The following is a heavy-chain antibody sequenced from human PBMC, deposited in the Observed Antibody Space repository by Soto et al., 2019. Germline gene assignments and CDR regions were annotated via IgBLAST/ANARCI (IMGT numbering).Heavy chain of an antibody. CDR3: ARGSTTEKVDS. J-gene: IGHJ4*02. CDR1: GGSFSGYY. Sequence: SETLSLTCAVYGGSFSGYYWSWIRQPPGKGLEWIGEINHSGSTNYNPSLKSRVTISVDTSKNQFSLKLTSVTAADTAVYYCARGSTTEKVDSWGQGTLVTVSS. D-gene: IGHD4-17*01. CDR2: INHSGST. V-gene: IGHV4-34*01.